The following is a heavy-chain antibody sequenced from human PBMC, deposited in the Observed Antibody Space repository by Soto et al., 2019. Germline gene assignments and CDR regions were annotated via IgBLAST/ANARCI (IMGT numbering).Heavy chain of an antibody. V-gene: IGHV3-48*02. CDR3: ARVGIVVVVAATFVGY. D-gene: IGHD2-15*01. CDR2: ISSSSSTI. Sequence: EVQLVESGGGLVQPGGSLRLSCAASGFTFSSYSMNWVRQAPGKGLEWVSYISSSSSTIYYADSVKGRFTISRDNAKNPLYLQMKSLRDEDTAVYYCARVGIVVVVAATFVGYWGQGALVIVSS. CDR1: GFTFSSYS. J-gene: IGHJ4*02.